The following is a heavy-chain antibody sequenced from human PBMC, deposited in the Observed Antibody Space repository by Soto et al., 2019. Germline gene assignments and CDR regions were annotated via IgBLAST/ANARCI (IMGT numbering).Heavy chain of an antibody. J-gene: IGHJ4*02. Sequence: SETLSLSCRVSGGSITSFSWSWVRQAPGKGPEWIGYIHYTGYTEYNPSLKSRVTISADTSKNQFSLKVRSVTPADTAVYYCARVPHGYYFDSSSEYYFDYWGQGILVTVS. CDR2: IHYTGYT. V-gene: IGHV4-59*01. CDR3: ARVPHGYYFDSSSEYYFDY. D-gene: IGHD3-22*01. CDR1: GGSITSFS.